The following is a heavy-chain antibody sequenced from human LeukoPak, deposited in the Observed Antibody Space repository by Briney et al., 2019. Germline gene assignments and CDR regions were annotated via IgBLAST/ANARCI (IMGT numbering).Heavy chain of an antibody. Sequence: GGSLGLSCEASGFMFTSYRMTWVRQAPGKGLEWVGAINQDGSENFLVDSVRGRFTISRDNAKNSLFLQLNSLRAEDTAVYYCARVWQYYYDYSAFDLWGRGTMVTVS. CDR3: ARVWQYYYDYSAFDL. CDR2: INQDGSEN. CDR1: GFMFTSYR. J-gene: IGHJ3*01. D-gene: IGHD3-16*01. V-gene: IGHV3-7*01.